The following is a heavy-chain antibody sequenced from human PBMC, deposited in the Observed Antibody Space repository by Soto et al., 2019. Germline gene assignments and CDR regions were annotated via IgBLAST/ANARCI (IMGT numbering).Heavy chain of an antibody. CDR1: GYTFTSYD. Sequence: QVQLVQSGAEVKKPGASVKVSCKASGYTFTSYDINWVRQATGQGLEWRGWMNPNSGNTGHAQTFQGRVPMARHTSRSTAYTALSSLSSEVTAVYYCATDAHSGGADSWGQGTVVTVSS. J-gene: IGHJ5*01. V-gene: IGHV1-8*01. CDR3: ATDAHSGGADS. D-gene: IGHD1-26*01. CDR2: MNPNSGNT.